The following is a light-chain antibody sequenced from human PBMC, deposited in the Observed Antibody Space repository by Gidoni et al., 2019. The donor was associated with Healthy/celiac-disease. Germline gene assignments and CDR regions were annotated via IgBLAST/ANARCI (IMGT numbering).Light chain of an antibody. V-gene: IGKV3-15*01. CDR3: QQYNNWPPPYT. CDR1: QSVSSN. J-gene: IGKJ2*01. Sequence: ELVMTQSPDTRSVSPGERATLSCRASQSVSSNLAWYQQKPGQAPRLLSYGASTRATGIPARFSGSGSGTEFTLTISSVQSEDFAVYYCQQYNNWPPPYTFGQXTKLEIK. CDR2: GAS.